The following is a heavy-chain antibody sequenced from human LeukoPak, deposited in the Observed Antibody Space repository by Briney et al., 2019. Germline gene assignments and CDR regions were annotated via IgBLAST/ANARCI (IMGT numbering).Heavy chain of an antibody. CDR1: GFTFSSHG. CDR2: IWYDGIDK. CDR3: AKSRVTITVTTPDY. V-gene: IGHV3-30*02. Sequence: PGGSLRLSCAASGFTFSSHGMHWVRQAPGKGLEWVAVIWYDGIDKYYADSVKGRFTISRDNSKNTLYLQMNSLRAEDTAVYYCAKSRVTITVTTPDYWGQGTLVTVSS. J-gene: IGHJ4*02. D-gene: IGHD4-17*01.